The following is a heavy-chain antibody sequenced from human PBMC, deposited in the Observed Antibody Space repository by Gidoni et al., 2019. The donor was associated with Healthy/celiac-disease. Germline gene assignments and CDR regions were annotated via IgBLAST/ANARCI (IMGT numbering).Heavy chain of an antibody. Sequence: QVQLQESGPGLVKPSQTLSLTCTVSGGSISSGDYYWSWIRQPPGKGLEWIGYIYYSGSTYYNPSLKSRVTISVDTSKNQFSLKLSSVTAADTAVYYCAREDYGDYEDYDAFDIWGQGTMVTVSS. CDR3: AREDYGDYEDYDAFDI. D-gene: IGHD4-17*01. CDR2: IYYSGST. CDR1: GGSISSGDYY. V-gene: IGHV4-30-4*01. J-gene: IGHJ3*02.